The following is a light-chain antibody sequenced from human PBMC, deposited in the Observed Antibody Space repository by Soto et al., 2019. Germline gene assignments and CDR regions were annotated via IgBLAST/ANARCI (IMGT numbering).Light chain of an antibody. J-gene: IGKJ1*01. Sequence: EIVLTQSPGTLSLSPGERATLSCRASQTITAGHLAWYQQKPGQAPRLLIYGASNRAAGIPDRFSGSASGTDFTLTISRLEPEDFAVYYCQQYHNSPRTFGQGTKVEIK. CDR2: GAS. V-gene: IGKV3-20*01. CDR3: QQYHNSPRT. CDR1: QTITAGH.